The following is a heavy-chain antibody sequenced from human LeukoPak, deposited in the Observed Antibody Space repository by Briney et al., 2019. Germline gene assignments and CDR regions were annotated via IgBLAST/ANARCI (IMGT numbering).Heavy chain of an antibody. V-gene: IGHV4-39*01. CDR2: IYYSGST. Sequence: SETLSLTCTVSGGSISSSSYYWGWIRQPPGKGLEWIGSIYYSGSTYYNPSLKSRVTISVDTSKNQFSLKLSSVTAADTAVYYCAGSGWLFDYWGQGTLATVSS. CDR3: AGSGWLFDY. J-gene: IGHJ4*02. D-gene: IGHD6-19*01. CDR1: GGSISSSSYY.